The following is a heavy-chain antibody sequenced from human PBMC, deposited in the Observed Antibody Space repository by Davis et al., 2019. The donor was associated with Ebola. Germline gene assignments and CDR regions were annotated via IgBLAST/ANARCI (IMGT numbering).Heavy chain of an antibody. CDR2: IYHSGST. CDR1: GGSIRGGGYS. CDR3: ARGVATVTSRYFDY. D-gene: IGHD4-17*01. V-gene: IGHV4-30-2*01. J-gene: IGHJ4*02. Sequence: SLSLTCAVSGGSIRGGGYSWSWIRQPPGKGLEWIGYIYHSGSTYYNPSLKSRVTISVHRSKNQFSLKLSSVTAADTAVYYCARGVATVTSRYFDYWGQGTLVTVSS.